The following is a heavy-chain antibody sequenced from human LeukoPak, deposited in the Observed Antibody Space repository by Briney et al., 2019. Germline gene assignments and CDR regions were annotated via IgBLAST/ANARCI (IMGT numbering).Heavy chain of an antibody. J-gene: IGHJ4*02. V-gene: IGHV3-7*04. Sequence: GGSLRLSCAASGFIFSSYWMSWVRQAPGKGLEWVANIKTDGSEKYYVDSVKGRFTISRDNAKNSLYLQMNSQRAEDTAVYYCARGVTHKWGYFDYWGQGTLVTVSS. CDR2: IKTDGSEK. D-gene: IGHD7-27*01. CDR1: GFIFSSYW. CDR3: ARGVTHKWGYFDY.